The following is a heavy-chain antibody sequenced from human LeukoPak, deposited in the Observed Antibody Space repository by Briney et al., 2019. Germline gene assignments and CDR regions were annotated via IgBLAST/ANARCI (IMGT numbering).Heavy chain of an antibody. CDR3: AVTSYGSGNYYLGY. CDR2: IYSGGST. D-gene: IGHD3-10*01. Sequence: PGGSLRLFCAASGVTASSHYMSCGRQAPGKGLVGGAVIYSGGSTYYADSVKGRFTISRDNSKNTLYLQMNSLRTEDTAVYYCAVTSYGSGNYYLGYWGQGTLVTVSS. J-gene: IGHJ4*02. CDR1: GVTASSHY. V-gene: IGHV3-53*01.